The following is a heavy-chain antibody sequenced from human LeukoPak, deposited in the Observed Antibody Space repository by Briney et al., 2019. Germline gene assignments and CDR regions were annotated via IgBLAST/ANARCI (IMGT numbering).Heavy chain of an antibody. CDR2: ISAYNGNT. J-gene: IGHJ4*02. D-gene: IGHD3-3*01. CDR1: GYTFTSYA. CDR3: ARVRDYYDFWSGYYAD. V-gene: IGHV1-18*01. Sequence: ASVKVSCKTSGYTFTSYAITWVRQAPGRGLEWMGWISAYNGNTNYTQKLQGRVTMTTETSTSSAYMELRSLRSDDTGVYYCARVRDYYDFWSGYYADWGQGTLVTVSS.